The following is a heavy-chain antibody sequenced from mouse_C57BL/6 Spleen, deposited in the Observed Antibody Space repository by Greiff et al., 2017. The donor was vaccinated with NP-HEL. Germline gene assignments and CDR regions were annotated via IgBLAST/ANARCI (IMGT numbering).Heavy chain of an antibody. V-gene: IGHV1-84*01. CDR3: ARAYYYGSSYVDYAMDY. J-gene: IGHJ4*01. D-gene: IGHD1-1*01. CDR1: GYTFTDYS. Sequence: VQLQQSGPELVKPGASVKISCKASGYTFTDYSINWVKQRPGQGLEWIGWIYPGSGNTKYNEKFKGKATLTVDTSSSTAYMQLSSLTSEDSAVYFCARAYYYGSSYVDYAMDYWGQGTSVTVSS. CDR2: IYPGSGNT.